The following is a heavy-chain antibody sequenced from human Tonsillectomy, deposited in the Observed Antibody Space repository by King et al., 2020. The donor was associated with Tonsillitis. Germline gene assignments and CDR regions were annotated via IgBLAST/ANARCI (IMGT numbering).Heavy chain of an antibody. D-gene: IGHD3-9*01. Sequence: VQLVESGGGLVQPGGSLRLSCSVSGFTVSYNYMSWVRQAPGKGLEWVSVIYSGGDTYYADSVKGRFSISRDNSKNTLYLQLNNLRAEDTAVYYCARDLRYFDWSLEAFDVWGQGTMVTVSS. J-gene: IGHJ3*01. CDR1: GFTVSYNY. V-gene: IGHV3-66*01. CDR2: IYSGGDT. CDR3: ARDLRYFDWSLEAFDV.